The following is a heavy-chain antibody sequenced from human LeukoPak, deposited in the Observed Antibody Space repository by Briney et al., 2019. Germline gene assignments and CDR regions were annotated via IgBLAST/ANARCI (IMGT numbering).Heavy chain of an antibody. CDR1: GGTFSSYA. CDR3: ASWTGQLVFDY. D-gene: IGHD6-6*01. Sequence: SVKVSCKASGGTFSSYAISWVRQAPGRGLEWMGGIIPIFGTANYAQKFQGRVTITTDESTSTAYMELSSLRSGDTAVYYCASWTGQLVFDYWGQGTLVTVSS. J-gene: IGHJ4*02. CDR2: IIPIFGTA. V-gene: IGHV1-69*05.